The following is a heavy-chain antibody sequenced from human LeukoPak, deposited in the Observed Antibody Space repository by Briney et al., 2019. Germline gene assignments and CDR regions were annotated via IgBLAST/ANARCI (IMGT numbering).Heavy chain of an antibody. Sequence: SQTLSLTCAVSGGSISSGGYSWSWIRQPPGKGLEWIGYIYHSGSTYYNPSLKSRVTISVDRSKNQFSLKLSSVTAADTAVYYCARVAGIEGDYYFDYWGQGTLVTVSS. CDR3: ARVAGIEGDYYFDY. CDR2: IYHSGST. CDR1: GGSISSGGYS. V-gene: IGHV4-30-2*01. D-gene: IGHD2-21*02. J-gene: IGHJ4*02.